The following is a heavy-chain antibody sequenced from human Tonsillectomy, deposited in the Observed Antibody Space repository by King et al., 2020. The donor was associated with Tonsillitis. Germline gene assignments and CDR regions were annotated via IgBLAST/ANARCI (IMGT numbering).Heavy chain of an antibody. D-gene: IGHD3-9*01. V-gene: IGHV5-51*01. Sequence: QLVQSGAEGKKPGESLKISCKGSGYCFTSYWIGWVRQMPGKGLEWMGIVYPGDSDTRYSPSFQGQVTISADKSISTAYLQWSSLKASDTAVYYCARPVYFDILTGYPPDAFDIWGQGTMVTVSS. J-gene: IGHJ3*02. CDR1: GYCFTSYW. CDR3: ARPVYFDILTGYPPDAFDI. CDR2: VYPGDSDT.